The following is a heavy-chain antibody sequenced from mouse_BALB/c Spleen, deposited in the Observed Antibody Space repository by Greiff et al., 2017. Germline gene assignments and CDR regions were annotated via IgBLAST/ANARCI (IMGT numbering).Heavy chain of an antibody. CDR2: IWGDGST. D-gene: IGHD2-3*01. J-gene: IGHJ1*01. V-gene: IGHV2-6-7*01. CDR3: ARENDGYYLYWYFDV. Sequence: QVQLQQSGPGLVAPSQSLSITCTVSGFSLTGYGVNWVRQPPGKGLEWLGMIWGDGSTDYNSALKSRLSISKDNSKSQVFLKMNSLQTDDTARYYCARENDGYYLYWYFDVWGAGTTVTVSS. CDR1: GFSLTGYG.